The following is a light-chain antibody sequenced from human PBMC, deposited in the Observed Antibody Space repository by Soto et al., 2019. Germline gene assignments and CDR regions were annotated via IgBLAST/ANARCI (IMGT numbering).Light chain of an antibody. CDR3: QQRNNWPLT. J-gene: IGKJ1*01. CDR2: HAS. Sequence: EVGVTPSPTTLSWNSGERATLPFRASQSVSSYLAWYQQKPGQAPRLLMYHASSRATGIPARFSGSGSGTDFTLTISSLESEDFAVYYCQQRNNWPLTFGQGTKVDIK. V-gene: IGKV3-11*01. CDR1: QSVSSY.